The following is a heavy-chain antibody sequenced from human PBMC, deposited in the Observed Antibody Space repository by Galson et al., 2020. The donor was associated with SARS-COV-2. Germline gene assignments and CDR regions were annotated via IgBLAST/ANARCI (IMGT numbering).Heavy chain of an antibody. J-gene: IGHJ4*02. CDR1: GGSISSGDYY. V-gene: IGHV4-30-4*01. CDR2: IYYSGST. D-gene: IGHD3-22*01. Sequence: SETLSLTCTVSGGSISSGDYYWSWIRQPPGKGLEWIGYIYYSGSTYYNPSLKSRVTISVDTSKNQFSLKLSSVTAADTAVYYCARDENDSSLTPAYYFDYWGQGTLVTVSS. CDR3: ARDENDSSLTPAYYFDY.